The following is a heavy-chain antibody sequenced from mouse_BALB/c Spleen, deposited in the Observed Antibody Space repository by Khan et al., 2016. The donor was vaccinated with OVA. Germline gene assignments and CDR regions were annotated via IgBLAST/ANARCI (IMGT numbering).Heavy chain of an antibody. CDR2: ISSGGTYT. V-gene: IGHV5-9-3*01. CDR1: GFTFSSYA. Sequence: EVELVESGGGLVKPGGSLKLSCAASGFTFSSYAMSWVRQTPEKRLEWVATISSGGTYTYYPDSVKGRFTISRDNAKNTLYLQMSSLRSEDTAMCYCARPPITTVVATSYWFCDVWGAGTTVTGST. D-gene: IGHD1-1*01. J-gene: IGHJ1*01. CDR3: ARPPITTVVATSYWFCDV.